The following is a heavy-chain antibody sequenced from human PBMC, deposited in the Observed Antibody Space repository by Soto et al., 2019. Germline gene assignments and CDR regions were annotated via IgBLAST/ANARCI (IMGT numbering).Heavy chain of an antibody. V-gene: IGHV3-30-3*01. D-gene: IGHD6-13*01. J-gene: IGHJ6*02. CDR2: ISYDGSNK. CDR3: ARVGFIAAADNYYYGMDV. CDR1: GFTFSSYA. Sequence: GGSLRLSCAASGFTFSSYAMHWVRQAPGKGLEWVAVISYDGSNKYYADSVKGRFTISRDNSKNTLYLQMNSLRAEDTAVYYCARVGFIAAADNYYYGMDVWGQGTTVTVSS.